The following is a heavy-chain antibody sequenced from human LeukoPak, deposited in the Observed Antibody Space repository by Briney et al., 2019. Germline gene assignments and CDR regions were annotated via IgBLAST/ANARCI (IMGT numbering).Heavy chain of an antibody. V-gene: IGHV3-74*01. CDR2: VSSTGYTT. Sequence: GRSLRLSCAASGFTFSSYGMHWVRQAPGKGLVWVSHVSSTGYTTRYADSVKGRFTISRDNAKNTLYLQMNSLRAEDTAVYYCAREQGALDSWGQGTLVTVSS. CDR3: AREQGALDS. J-gene: IGHJ4*02. CDR1: GFTFSSYG.